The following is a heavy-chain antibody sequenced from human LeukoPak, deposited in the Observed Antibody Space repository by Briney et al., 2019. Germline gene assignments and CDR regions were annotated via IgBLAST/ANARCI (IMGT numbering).Heavy chain of an antibody. Sequence: PLQTLSLTCTVSGGSISSGSYYWSWIRQPAGKGLEWIGRIYTSGSTNYNPSLKSRVTISVDTSKNQFSLKLSSVTAADTAVYYCARDQFRMVRDGDYYYYYYMDVWGKGTTVTVSS. V-gene: IGHV4-61*02. CDR1: GGSISSGSYY. CDR3: ARDQFRMVRDGDYYYYYYMDV. CDR2: IYTSGST. J-gene: IGHJ6*03. D-gene: IGHD3-10*01.